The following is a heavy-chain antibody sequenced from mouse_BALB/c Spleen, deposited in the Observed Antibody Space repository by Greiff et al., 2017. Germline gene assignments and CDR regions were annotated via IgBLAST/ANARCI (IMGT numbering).Heavy chain of an antibody. Sequence: VQLQQPGAELVRPGASVKLSCKASGYTFTSYWINWVKQRPGQGLEWIGNIYPSDSYTNYNQKFKDKATLTVDKSSSTAYMQLSSPTSEDSAVYYCTRYDGNYAWFAYWGQGTLVTVSA. D-gene: IGHD2-3*01. CDR1: GYTFTSYW. CDR3: TRYDGNYAWFAY. CDR2: IYPSDSYT. J-gene: IGHJ3*01. V-gene: IGHV1-69*02.